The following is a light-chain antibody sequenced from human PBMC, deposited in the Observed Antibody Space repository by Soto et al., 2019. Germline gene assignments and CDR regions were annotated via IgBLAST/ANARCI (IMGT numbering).Light chain of an antibody. CDR1: ISDFVVYNY. Sequence: QSALTQPASVSGSPGQSTTISCTGTISDFVVYNYVSWYQQHPGKAPKLMIYGVSNRPSGVSNRFSGSKSGNTASLTISGLQADDEADYYCSSHTISSALQVFGTGTKLTVL. CDR3: SSHTISSALQV. CDR2: GVS. V-gene: IGLV2-14*01. J-gene: IGLJ1*01.